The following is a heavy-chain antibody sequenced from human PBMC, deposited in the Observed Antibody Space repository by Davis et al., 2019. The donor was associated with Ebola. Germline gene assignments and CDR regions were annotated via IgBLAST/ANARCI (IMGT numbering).Heavy chain of an antibody. CDR1: GFTFSSYA. CDR3: ARALELRPGYYYYGMDV. J-gene: IGHJ6*02. D-gene: IGHD4-23*01. Sequence: PGGSLRLSCAASGFTFSSYAMHWVRQAPGKGLEWVAVISYDGSNKYYADSVKGRFTISRDNSKNTLYLQMNSLGAEDTAVYYCARALELRPGYYYYGMDVWGQGTTVTVSS. CDR2: ISYDGSNK. V-gene: IGHV3-30-3*01.